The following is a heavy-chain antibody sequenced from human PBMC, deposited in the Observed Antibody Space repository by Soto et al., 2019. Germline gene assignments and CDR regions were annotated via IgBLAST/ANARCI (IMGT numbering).Heavy chain of an antibody. D-gene: IGHD3-9*01. J-gene: IGHJ4*02. Sequence: GESLKISCKGSGYSFTSYWINWVRQMPGKGLEWMGRIDPSDSYTNYSPSFQGHVTISADKSISTAYLQWSSLKASDSATYYCARRDMLTGYVYFDYWGQGSLVTVSS. CDR3: ARRDMLTGYVYFDY. V-gene: IGHV5-10-1*01. CDR1: GYSFTSYW. CDR2: IDPSDSYT.